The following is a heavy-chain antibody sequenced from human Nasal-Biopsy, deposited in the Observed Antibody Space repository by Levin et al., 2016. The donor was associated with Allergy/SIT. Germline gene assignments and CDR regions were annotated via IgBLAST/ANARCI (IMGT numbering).Heavy chain of an antibody. CDR2: IYYTGST. J-gene: IGHJ4*02. D-gene: IGHD3-22*01. CDR1: GGSIRSGDSY. V-gene: IGHV4-31*03. Sequence: SETLSLTCTVSGGSIRSGDSYWSWVRQHPGKGLEWIGYIYYTGSTNYNPSLKSRVTISADTSKNQFSLKLNSVTAADTALYYCAGRPGYYYDSFGYYNSWGQGTLVTVSS. CDR3: AGRPGYYYDSFGYYNS.